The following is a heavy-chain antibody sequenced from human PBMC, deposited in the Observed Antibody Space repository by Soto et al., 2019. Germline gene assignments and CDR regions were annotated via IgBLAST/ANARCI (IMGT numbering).Heavy chain of an antibody. CDR2: ISGSGVDT. V-gene: IGHV3-23*01. CDR3: AKEGAYCYGDCTRAH. Sequence: EVQLLQSGGGSVQPGGSLRLSCEASGFTFSSYGMTWVRQAPGKGLEWVAGISGSGVDTKYADSVKSRFIIARDNSKNKMYLQMNNLKVEDMAVYFCAKEGAYCYGDCTRAHWGQGTLVTVSS. D-gene: IGHD2-21*02. J-gene: IGHJ4*02. CDR1: GFTFSSYG.